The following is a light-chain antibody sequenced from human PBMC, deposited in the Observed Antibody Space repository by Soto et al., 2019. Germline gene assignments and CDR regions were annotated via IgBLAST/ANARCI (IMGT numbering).Light chain of an antibody. J-gene: IGKJ2*01. Sequence: IVMSQSPLSLPVTPGEPPPISCGSIETLRHENGYNYLDWYLQKPGQSPQLLIYLGSNRASGVPDRFSGSGSGTDYTLKISRVEAEDVGVYYCMQAQQTPPTFGQGTKLEI. CDR2: LGS. CDR1: ETLRHENGYNY. V-gene: IGKV2-28*01. CDR3: MQAQQTPPT.